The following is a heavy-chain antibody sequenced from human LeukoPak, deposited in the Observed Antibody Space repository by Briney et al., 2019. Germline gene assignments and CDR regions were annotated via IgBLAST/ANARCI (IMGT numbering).Heavy chain of an antibody. J-gene: IGHJ4*02. Sequence: GGSLRLSCAASGFTFGSYSMNWVRQAPGKGLEWVSVISAGGITTYYADSVKGRFTISRDNSKNTVFLQMSSLRAEDTALYYCARKSGSGNFPLDYWGQGTLVTVSS. CDR3: ARKSGSGNFPLDY. V-gene: IGHV3-23*01. CDR1: GFTFGSYS. D-gene: IGHD3-10*01. CDR2: ISAGGITT.